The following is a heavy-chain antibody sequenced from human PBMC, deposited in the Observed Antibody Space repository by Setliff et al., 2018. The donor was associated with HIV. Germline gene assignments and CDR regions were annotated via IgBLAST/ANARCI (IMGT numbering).Heavy chain of an antibody. CDR3: TRGGGAARRVIGH. CDR1: GFTFSDVW. J-gene: IGHJ5*02. V-gene: IGHV3-7*01. Sequence: PGGSLRLSCAASGFTFSDVWMHWVRQAPGKGLEWVANINEDGTEKYYVDSVRGRFTISRDNANNSLYLQMNSLRAEDTAVYYCTRGGGAARRVIGHWGQGTLVTVSS. D-gene: IGHD6-6*01. CDR2: INEDGTEK.